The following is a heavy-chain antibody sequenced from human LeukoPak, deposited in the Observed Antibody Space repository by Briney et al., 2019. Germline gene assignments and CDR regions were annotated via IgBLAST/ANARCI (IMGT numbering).Heavy chain of an antibody. V-gene: IGHV1-18*01. Sequence: ASVKVSCKPSGYTFTSYALSWVRQAPGQGLEWMGWISTYNGHTNYAQKFQGRVTMTRDMSTSTVYMELSSLRSEDTAVYYCARFYYDILTGSTQYNWFDPWGQGTLVTVSS. CDR1: GYTFTSYA. J-gene: IGHJ5*02. CDR3: ARFYYDILTGSTQYNWFDP. D-gene: IGHD3-9*01. CDR2: ISTYNGHT.